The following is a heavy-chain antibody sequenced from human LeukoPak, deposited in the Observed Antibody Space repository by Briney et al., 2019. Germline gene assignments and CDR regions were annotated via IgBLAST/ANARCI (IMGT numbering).Heavy chain of an antibody. CDR2: VWYDGGTK. D-gene: IGHD2-15*01. J-gene: IGHJ3*02. CDR1: GFTFSFHG. Sequence: GGSLRLSCVASGFTFSFHGMNWVRQAPGKGLEWVAVVWYDGGTKFYIDSVKGRFTISRDNAKTSVYLQMNSLRAEDTAVYYCSRGANWVDFDTWGQGTMVTVSS. V-gene: IGHV3-33*03. CDR3: SRGANWVDFDT.